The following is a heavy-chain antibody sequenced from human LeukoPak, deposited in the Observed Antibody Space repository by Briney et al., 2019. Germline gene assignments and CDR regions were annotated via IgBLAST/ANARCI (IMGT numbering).Heavy chain of an antibody. CDR3: ARDGYCSGGSCYSYYYYYMDV. Sequence: SETLSLTCTVSGGSISSGSYYWNWIRQPAGKGLEWIGRIYTSGSTNYNPSLKSRVTISVDTSKNQFSLKLSSVTAADTAVYYCARDGYCSGGSCYSYYYYYMDVWGKGTTVTVSS. J-gene: IGHJ6*03. D-gene: IGHD2-15*01. CDR2: IYTSGST. V-gene: IGHV4-61*02. CDR1: GGSISSGSYY.